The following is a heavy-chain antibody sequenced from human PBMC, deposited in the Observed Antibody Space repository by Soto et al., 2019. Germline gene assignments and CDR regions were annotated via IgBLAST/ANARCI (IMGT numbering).Heavy chain of an antibody. V-gene: IGHV2-5*02. Sequence: QITLKESGPTQVKPTQSLTLTCTFSGFSLSTSGVGVGWIRQPPGKALEWLALIYWDDDKRYSPSLRTRLTITKDTSKNQVVLIMTNMDPADTATYYCAHNHYYDTNFWGQGTLVTVSS. CDR1: GFSLSTSGVG. D-gene: IGHD3-22*01. J-gene: IGHJ4*02. CDR2: IYWDDDK. CDR3: AHNHYYDTNF.